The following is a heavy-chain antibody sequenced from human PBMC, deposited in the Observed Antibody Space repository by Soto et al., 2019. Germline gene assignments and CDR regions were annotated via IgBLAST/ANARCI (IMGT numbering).Heavy chain of an antibody. D-gene: IGHD3-3*01. CDR1: GFTFSNAW. J-gene: IGHJ4*02. V-gene: IGHV3-15*01. CDR3: TTDALRFLEWPCY. CDR2: IKSKTDGGTT. Sequence: GGSLRLSCAASGFTFSNAWMSWVRQAPGKGLEWVGRIKSKTDGGTTDYAAPVKGRFTISRDDSKNTLYLQMNSLKTEDTAVYYCTTDALRFLEWPCYWGQGTLVTVSS.